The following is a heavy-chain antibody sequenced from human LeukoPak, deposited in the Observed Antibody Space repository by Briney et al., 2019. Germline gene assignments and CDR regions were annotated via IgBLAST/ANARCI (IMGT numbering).Heavy chain of an antibody. CDR2: IYYSGST. CDR3: ARGRVSSSSWSSTYYYYFYMDV. D-gene: IGHD6-13*01. CDR1: GGSISNKY. J-gene: IGHJ6*03. V-gene: IGHV4-59*01. Sequence: SETLSLTCTVSGGSISNKYWSWIRQPPGKGLEWIGYIYYSGSTNYNPSLNSRVTISRDTSKNHFSLELSSVTAADAAVYFCARGRVSSSSWSSTYYYYFYMDVWGRGTTVTVSS.